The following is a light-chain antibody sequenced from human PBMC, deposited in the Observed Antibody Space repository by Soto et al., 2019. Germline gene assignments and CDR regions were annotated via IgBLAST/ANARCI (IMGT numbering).Light chain of an antibody. J-gene: IGKJ3*01. CDR1: QDISNY. CDR3: QQYHNLPPFT. Sequence: DIQMTQSPSSLSASVGDRVTITCQASQDISNYLNWYQQKPGKAPKLLIYDASNLKTGVPSRFSGSGSGTDFTFTISILQHEDIATYYCQQYHNLPPFTFGPGTKVDIK. CDR2: DAS. V-gene: IGKV1-33*01.